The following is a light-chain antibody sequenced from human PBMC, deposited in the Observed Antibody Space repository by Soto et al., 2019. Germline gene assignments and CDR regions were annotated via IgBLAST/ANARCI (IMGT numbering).Light chain of an antibody. CDR1: QSVSSN. CDR3: QQYNNWPRT. J-gene: IGKJ1*01. CDR2: GAS. V-gene: IGKV3-15*01. Sequence: EIVMTQSPATLSVSPGERATLSCRASQSVSSNLAWYQQKPGQAPRLLIYGASTRATGIPARFSGSGSGTEFNLTISSPQSEDFAVYYCQQYNNWPRTFGQGTKVEIK.